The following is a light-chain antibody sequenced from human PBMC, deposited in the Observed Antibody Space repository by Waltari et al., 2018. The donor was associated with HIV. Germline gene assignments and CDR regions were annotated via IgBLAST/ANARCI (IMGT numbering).Light chain of an antibody. CDR1: SSNIGSHS. J-gene: IGLJ3*02. CDR3: GTWDSSLSAV. V-gene: IGLV1-51*01. CDR2: ENN. Sequence: QSVLTQPPSVSAAPGQTVTISCPGSSSNIGSHSVSWYQQLPGTAPKLLIYENNKRPSGIPDRFSGSKSGTSATVGITGLQTGDEADYYCGTWDSSLSAVFGGGTKLTVL.